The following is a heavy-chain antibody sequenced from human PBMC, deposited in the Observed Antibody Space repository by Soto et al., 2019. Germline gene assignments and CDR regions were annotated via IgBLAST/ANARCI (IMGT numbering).Heavy chain of an antibody. Sequence: EVQLVESGGGLVQPGRSLRLSCAASGFTFDDYAMHWVRQAPGKGLEWVSGISWNSGSIGYADSVKGRFTISRDNAKNSVYLQMNSLRAEDTALYYCAKDRVALVLSWYFDLWGRGTLVTVSS. CDR1: GFTFDDYA. V-gene: IGHV3-9*01. CDR2: ISWNSGSI. D-gene: IGHD5-12*01. CDR3: AKDRVALVLSWYFDL. J-gene: IGHJ2*01.